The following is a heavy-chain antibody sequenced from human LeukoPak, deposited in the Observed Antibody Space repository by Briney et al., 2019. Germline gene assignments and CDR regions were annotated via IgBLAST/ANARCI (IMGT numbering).Heavy chain of an antibody. CDR1: GFTFSNYW. J-gene: IGHJ4*02. CDR2: INSGGSSR. CDR3: ASASSHRIAAGGDY. V-gene: IGHV3-74*01. Sequence: GGSLRLSCAASGFTFSNYWMHWVRQAPGEGLVWVSRINSGGSSRNYADSVKGRFTISRDNAKNTLYLQMNSLRAEDTAVYYCASASSHRIAAGGDYWGQGTLVTVSS. D-gene: IGHD6-13*01.